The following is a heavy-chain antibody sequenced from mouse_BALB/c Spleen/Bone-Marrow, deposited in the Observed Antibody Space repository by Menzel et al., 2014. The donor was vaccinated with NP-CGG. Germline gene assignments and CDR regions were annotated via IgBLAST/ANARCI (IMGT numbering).Heavy chain of an antibody. CDR2: INPGSGGT. J-gene: IGHJ4*01. CDR3: ARCLTGTSAMDY. D-gene: IGHD4-1*01. Sequence: QVQLQQPGAELVRPGTSVKVSCKASGYAFNNYLIEWVKQRPGQGLEWIGVINPGSGGTKYNEKFKGKATLTADKSSSTAYMQLSSLTSDDSAVYFCARCLTGTSAMDYWGQGTSVTVSS. CDR1: GYAFNNYL. V-gene: IGHV1-54*01.